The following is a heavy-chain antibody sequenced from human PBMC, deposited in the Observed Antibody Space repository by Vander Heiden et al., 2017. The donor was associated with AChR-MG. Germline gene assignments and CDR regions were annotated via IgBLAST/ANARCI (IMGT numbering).Heavy chain of an antibody. V-gene: IGHV3-48*02. Sequence: EVQLVASGGGLVQPAGPLRLPCAASGLTFSSYSMNWVRQAPGKGLEWVSYISSSSSTIYYADSVKGRFTISRDNAKNSLYLQMNSLRDEDTAVYYCARDGGEQWLVEYYFDYWGQGTLVTVSS. J-gene: IGHJ4*02. D-gene: IGHD6-19*01. CDR3: ARDGGEQWLVEYYFDY. CDR1: GLTFSSYS. CDR2: ISSSSSTI.